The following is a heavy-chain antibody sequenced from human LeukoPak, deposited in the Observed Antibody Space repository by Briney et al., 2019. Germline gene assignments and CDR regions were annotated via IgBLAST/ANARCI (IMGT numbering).Heavy chain of an antibody. CDR3: ARTDV. J-gene: IGHJ6*02. CDR2: IYSTGST. CDR1: GGSISGYY. V-gene: IGHV4-59*01. Sequence: SETLSLTCTVSGGSISGYYWSWVRQPPGKGLEWIGYIYSTGSTTYNPSLKSRVTISVDTSKNQFSLKLRSVTAADSAVYYCARTDVWGQGTTVTVSS.